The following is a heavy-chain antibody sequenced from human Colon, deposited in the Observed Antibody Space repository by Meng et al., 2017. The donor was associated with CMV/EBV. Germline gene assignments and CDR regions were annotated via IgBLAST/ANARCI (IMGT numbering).Heavy chain of an antibody. V-gene: IGHV1-2*02. CDR3: VRDPAPVGKGVWFDS. Sequence: ASVKVSCKASGYTFTAYFLHWFRQAPGQGLEWMGWSNPKTGATKFAQTFQDRVTMTLDTSISTGYMELSRLTSDDTAIYYCVRDPAPVGKGVWFDSWGQGTLDTVSS. D-gene: IGHD6-13*01. CDR2: SNPKTGAT. CDR1: GYTFTAYF. J-gene: IGHJ5*01.